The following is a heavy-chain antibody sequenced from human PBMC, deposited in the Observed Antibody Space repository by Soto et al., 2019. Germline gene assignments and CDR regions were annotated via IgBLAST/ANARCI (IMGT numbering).Heavy chain of an antibody. D-gene: IGHD3-22*01. J-gene: IGHJ4*02. CDR3: ATGWYYYDSSGYPFDY. V-gene: IGHV1-69*06. CDR1: GGTFSSYA. Sequence: GASVKVSCKASGGTFSSYAISWVRQAPGQGLEWMGGIIPIFGTANYAQKFQGRVTITADKSTSTAYMELSSLRSEDTAVYHCATGWYYYDSSGYPFDYWGQGTLVTVSS. CDR2: IIPIFGTA.